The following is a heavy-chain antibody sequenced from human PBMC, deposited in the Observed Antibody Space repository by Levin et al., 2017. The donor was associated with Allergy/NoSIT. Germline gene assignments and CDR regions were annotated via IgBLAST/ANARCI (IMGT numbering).Heavy chain of an antibody. CDR2: IYYSGST. CDR3: ARHPRRAYYDFGSGYYWFDP. Sequence: PSETLSLTCTVSGGSISSSSYYWGWIRQPPGKGLEWIGSIYYSGSTYYNPSLKSRVTISVDTSKNQFSLKLSPVTAADTAVYYCARHPRRAYYDFGSGYYWFDPWGQGTLVTVSS. D-gene: IGHD3-3*01. J-gene: IGHJ5*02. CDR1: GGSISSSSYY. V-gene: IGHV4-39*01.